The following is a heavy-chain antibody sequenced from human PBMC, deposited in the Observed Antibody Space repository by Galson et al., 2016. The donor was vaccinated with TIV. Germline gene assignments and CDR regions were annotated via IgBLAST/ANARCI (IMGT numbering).Heavy chain of an antibody. CDR2: ISYDGSNK. Sequence: SLRLSCAASGVTVSGYAMYWVRQAPGKGLEWVAAISYDGSNKYHADSVRGRFTISRDNSKNTLYLQMNNLRPEDTAVYHCARDGVLPTYGIIATCLRGVYGMDVWGQGTTVTVSS. CDR3: ARDGVLPTYGIIATCLRGVYGMDV. J-gene: IGHJ6*02. D-gene: IGHD3-10*01. V-gene: IGHV3-30*04. CDR1: GVTVSGYA.